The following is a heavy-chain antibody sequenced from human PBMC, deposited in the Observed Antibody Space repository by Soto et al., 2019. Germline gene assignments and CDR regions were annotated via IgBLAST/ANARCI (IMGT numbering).Heavy chain of an antibody. Sequence: SETLSLTCAVYGGSFSGYYWSWIRQPPGKGLEWIGEVNHSGSTNYNPSLKSRVTISVDTSKNQFSLKLSSVTAADTAVYYCARTPQPSSGWYGYWGQGTLVTVSS. CDR1: GGSFSGYY. J-gene: IGHJ4*02. CDR2: VNHSGST. V-gene: IGHV4-34*01. CDR3: ARTPQPSSGWYGY. D-gene: IGHD6-19*01.